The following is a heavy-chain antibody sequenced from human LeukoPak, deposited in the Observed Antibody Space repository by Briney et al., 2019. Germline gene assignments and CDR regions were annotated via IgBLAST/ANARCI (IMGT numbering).Heavy chain of an antibody. D-gene: IGHD3-16*01. J-gene: IGHJ3*02. Sequence: GGSLRLSCAASGFTFSSYSMNWVRQAPGKGLEWVSSISSSSSYIYYADSVKGRFTISRDNAKNSLYLQMNSLRAEDTAVYYCAREGGVTDDAFDIWGQGTMVTVSS. CDR1: GFTFSSYS. CDR2: ISSSSSYI. V-gene: IGHV3-21*01. CDR3: AREGGVTDDAFDI.